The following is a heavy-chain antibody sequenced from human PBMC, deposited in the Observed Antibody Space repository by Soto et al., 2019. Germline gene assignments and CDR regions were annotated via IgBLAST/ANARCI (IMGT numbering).Heavy chain of an antibody. CDR3: AKDRSDGLTIGSGYFDY. J-gene: IGHJ4*02. Sequence: PGGSLRLSCAASGFTFSSYGMSWVRQAPGKGLEWVSLISWDGGSTYYADSLKGRFTISRDNSKNSLYLQMNSLTTEDTALYYCAKDRSDGLTIGSGYFDYWGQGTLVTVSS. V-gene: IGHV3-43*02. D-gene: IGHD5-18*01. CDR2: ISWDGGST. CDR1: GFTFSSYG.